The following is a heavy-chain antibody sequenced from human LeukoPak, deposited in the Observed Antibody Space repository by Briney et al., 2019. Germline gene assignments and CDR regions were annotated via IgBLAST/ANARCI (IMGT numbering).Heavy chain of an antibody. D-gene: IGHD1-7*01. J-gene: IGHJ4*02. V-gene: IGHV3-21*01. CDR3: ARGRDWNYVENDY. Sequence: GGSLRLSCAASGFSFSDYAMDWVRQAPGKGLEWVSAISSNSAYIFYADSVKGRFTISRDNAKSSVSLQMNSLRDDDTAVYYCARGRDWNYVENDYWGQGTLVTVSS. CDR1: GFSFSDYA. CDR2: ISSNSAYI.